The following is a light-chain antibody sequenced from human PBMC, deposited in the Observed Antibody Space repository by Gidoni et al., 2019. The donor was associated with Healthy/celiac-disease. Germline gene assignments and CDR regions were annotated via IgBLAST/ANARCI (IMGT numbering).Light chain of an antibody. CDR1: QSLLHSNGYNY. CDR3: MQALQTPPT. Sequence: DLVVTQSPLSLPVTPGEPAVHSCRSSQSLLHSNGYNYLDWYQQKPGQSPQLLIYLGSNRASGVPDRFSGSGSGTDFTLKISRVEAEDVGVYYCMQALQTPPTFGQGTKLEIK. CDR2: LGS. V-gene: IGKV2-28*01. J-gene: IGKJ2*01.